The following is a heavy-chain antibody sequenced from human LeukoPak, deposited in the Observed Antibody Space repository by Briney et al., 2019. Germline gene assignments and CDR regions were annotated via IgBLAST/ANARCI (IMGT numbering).Heavy chain of an antibody. J-gene: IGHJ6*03. CDR3: ARALLHSYGSLYYYYYMDV. CDR1: GFTFSSYS. Sequence: SGGSLRLSCAASGFTFSSYSMNWVRQAPGKGLEWASSISSSSSYIYYADSVKGRFTISRDNAKNSLYLQMNSLRAEDTAVYYCARALLHSYGSLYYYYYMDVWGKGTTVTVSS. D-gene: IGHD5-18*01. V-gene: IGHV3-21*01. CDR2: ISSSSSYI.